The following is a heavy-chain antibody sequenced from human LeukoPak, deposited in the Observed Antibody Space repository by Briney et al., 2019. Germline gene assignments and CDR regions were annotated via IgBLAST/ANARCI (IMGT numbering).Heavy chain of an antibody. CDR3: ARAFYDFLTGYPAYFDY. J-gene: IGHJ4*02. Sequence: PGGSLRLSCAASGFTFSNYEMNWVRQAPGKGLEWVSYISSSGRTIYYADSVKGRFTISRDNAKNSLYLQMNSLRAEDTAVYYCARAFYDFLTGYPAYFDYWGQGTLVTVSS. CDR2: ISSSGRTI. D-gene: IGHD3-9*01. V-gene: IGHV3-48*03. CDR1: GFTFSNYE.